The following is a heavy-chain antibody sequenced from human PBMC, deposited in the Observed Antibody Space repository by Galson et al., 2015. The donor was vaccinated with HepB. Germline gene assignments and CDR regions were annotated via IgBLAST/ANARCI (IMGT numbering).Heavy chain of an antibody. D-gene: IGHD3-22*01. V-gene: IGHV1-18*01. Sequence: SVKVSCKASGYTFTSYGISWVRQAPGQGLEWMGWISAYNGNTNYAQKLQGRVTMTTDTSTSTAYMELRSLRSDDTAVYYCARAKWEDDSSGYYYRIFDYWGQGTLVTVSS. CDR2: ISAYNGNT. CDR3: ARAKWEDDSSGYYYRIFDY. J-gene: IGHJ4*02. CDR1: GYTFTSYG.